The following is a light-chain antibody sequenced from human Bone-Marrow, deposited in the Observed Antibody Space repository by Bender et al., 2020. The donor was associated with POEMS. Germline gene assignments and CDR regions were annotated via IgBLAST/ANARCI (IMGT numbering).Light chain of an antibody. V-gene: IGLV3-27*01. CDR2: KDN. CDR1: MLAKKY. Sequence: SYELTQPSSVSVSPGQTARITCSGDMLAKKYARWFQQKPGQAPILLLYKDNERPSGIPERFSGSSSGTTITLTISGAQVEDEADYHCYSAADNSVGIFGGGTKLTVL. CDR3: YSAADNSVGI. J-gene: IGLJ2*01.